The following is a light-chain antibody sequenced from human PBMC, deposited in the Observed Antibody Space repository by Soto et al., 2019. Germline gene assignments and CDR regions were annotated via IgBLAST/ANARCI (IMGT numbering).Light chain of an antibody. Sequence: IQMTQFPSSVSASVGDRVTITCRASQDVRTWLAWYQQRPGTAPKVLIHAATILQSGVPSRFSGSGAGTDFTLTINNLQPDDFATYYCQQVDNFPLTFGPGTKVD. CDR3: QQVDNFPLT. J-gene: IGKJ3*01. CDR1: QDVRTW. CDR2: AAT. V-gene: IGKV1-12*01.